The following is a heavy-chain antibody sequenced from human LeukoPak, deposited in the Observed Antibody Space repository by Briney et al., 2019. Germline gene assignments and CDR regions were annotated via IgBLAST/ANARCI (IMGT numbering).Heavy chain of an antibody. V-gene: IGHV4-59*08. CDR2: IDYSGGT. D-gene: IGHD1-1*01. CDR1: GGSISSFS. Sequence: SETLSLTCTVSGGSISSFSWSWIRQPPGRGLEWIGFIDYSGGTNYNPSLKSRVIISVDTSKNQFSLKLSSVTAADTAMYYCAGHQLSFDYWGQGILVTVSS. J-gene: IGHJ4*02. CDR3: AGHQLSFDY.